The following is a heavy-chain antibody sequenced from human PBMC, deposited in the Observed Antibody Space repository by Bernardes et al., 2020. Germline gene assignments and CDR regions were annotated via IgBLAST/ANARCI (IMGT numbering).Heavy chain of an antibody. CDR2: ISGGGEST. D-gene: IGHD3-16*02. V-gene: IGHV3-23*01. J-gene: IGHJ4*02. CDR1: GFSFSTYA. Sequence: GGSLRLSCGASGFSFSTYAFSWVRQAPGKGLEWVSAISGGGESTYYADSVKGRFTISRDNAKNTLYLQMNSLRAEDTAIYSCARTGLISHNFDFWGQGTLVTVSS. CDR3: ARTGLISHNFDF.